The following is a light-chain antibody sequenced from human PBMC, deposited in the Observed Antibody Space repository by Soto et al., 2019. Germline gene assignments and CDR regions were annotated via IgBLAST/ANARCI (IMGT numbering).Light chain of an antibody. CDR3: KQYGSSLS. CDR2: GAS. V-gene: IGKV3-20*01. J-gene: IGKJ2*01. CDR1: QSVRSNY. Sequence: EIVLTQSPGTLSLSPGERATLSCRASQSVRSNYLAWYQQKPGQAPRLLIYGASSRATGIPDRISGSGSGTDFTLTISRLEPEDFAVYYCKQYGSSLSFGQGTKVAIK.